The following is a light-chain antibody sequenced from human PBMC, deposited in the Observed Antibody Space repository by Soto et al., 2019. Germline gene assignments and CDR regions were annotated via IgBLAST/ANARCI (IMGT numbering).Light chain of an antibody. CDR3: QSYDSRLSGWV. CDR2: GNT. CDR1: SSNIGPGYD. J-gene: IGLJ3*02. Sequence: QSVLTQPPSVSGAPGQRVTISCTGSSSNIGPGYDVHWYQHLPGTAPKLLIYGNTNRPSGVPDRFSDSKSGTSASLAITGLQAEDEADYYCQSYDSRLSGWVFGGGTKVTVL. V-gene: IGLV1-40*01.